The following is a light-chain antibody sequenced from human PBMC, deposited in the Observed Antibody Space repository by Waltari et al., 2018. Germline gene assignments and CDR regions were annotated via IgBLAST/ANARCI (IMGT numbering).Light chain of an antibody. CDR3: QQRAHWPRT. Sequence: DTVLTPSPVTLSFSPGEPATLSCRASGSVGSFLAWYPRKPGQRPRLLIYDASHGATGSPARFGGTAAGTDFYFTSDHPEPEDFAVYYCQQRAHWPRTFGGGTKVEIK. CDR1: GSVGSF. V-gene: IGKV3-11*01. J-gene: IGKJ4*01. CDR2: DAS.